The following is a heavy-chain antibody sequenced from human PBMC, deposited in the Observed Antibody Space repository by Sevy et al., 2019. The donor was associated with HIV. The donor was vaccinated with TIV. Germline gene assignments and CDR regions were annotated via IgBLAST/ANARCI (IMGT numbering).Heavy chain of an antibody. J-gene: IGHJ6*02. CDR2: ISSSCSYI. CDR1: GFIFSNYG. D-gene: IGHD4-4*01. CDR3: AREDYSNYYFYAMDV. V-gene: IGHV3-21*01. Sequence: GGSLRLSCAASGFIFSNYGMNWVRQAPGKGLEWVSTISSSCSYIYYGDSMKGRFTIPRENAKNSLFLQMNSLRAEDTAVYYCAREDYSNYYFYAMDVWGQGTTVTVSS.